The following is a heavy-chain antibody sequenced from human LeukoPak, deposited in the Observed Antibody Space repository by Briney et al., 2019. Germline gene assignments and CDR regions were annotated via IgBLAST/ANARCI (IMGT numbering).Heavy chain of an antibody. CDR3: ARDLSGVTGYTYGRGIDY. CDR2: INSDGSST. D-gene: IGHD5-18*01. CDR1: GFTLSSYW. Sequence: PGGSLRLSCAASGFTLSSYWMHWVRQAPGKGVVWVSRINSDGSSTIYADSVKGGFTISRDNAKNTLYLQMNSLRAEDTAVYYCARDLSGVTGYTYGRGIDYWGQGTLVTVSS. V-gene: IGHV3-74*01. J-gene: IGHJ4*02.